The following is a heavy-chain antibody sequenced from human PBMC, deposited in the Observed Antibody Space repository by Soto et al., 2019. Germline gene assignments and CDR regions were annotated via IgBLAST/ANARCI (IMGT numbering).Heavy chain of an antibody. J-gene: IGHJ4*02. CDR2: ISRSGDVI. D-gene: IGHD1-1*01. CDR3: AKDKRPKTIIELEPNY. CDR1: GFTFSGYE. V-gene: IGHV3-48*03. Sequence: HPGGSRRLSCAGSGFTFSGYEMNGVGQAPGKGLEWVSYISRSGDVIYYADSVKGRFTVSRDNAKNSLYLQMNSLRAEDTAVYYCAKDKRPKTIIELEPNYWGQGTLVTVSS.